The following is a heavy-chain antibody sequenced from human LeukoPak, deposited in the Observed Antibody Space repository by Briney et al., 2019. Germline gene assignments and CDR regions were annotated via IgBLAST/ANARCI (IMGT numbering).Heavy chain of an antibody. CDR2: INPSGGST. CDR1: GYTFTSYY. J-gene: IGHJ2*01. V-gene: IGHV1-46*01. Sequence: ASVKVSCKASGYTFTSYYMHWVRQAPGQGLEWMGIINPSGGSTSYAQKFQGRVTMTRDTSTSTVYMELSSLRSEDTAVYYCAREMGSDYGQSGLGYFDLWGRGTLVTVSS. CDR3: AREMGSDYGQSGLGYFDL. D-gene: IGHD4-17*01.